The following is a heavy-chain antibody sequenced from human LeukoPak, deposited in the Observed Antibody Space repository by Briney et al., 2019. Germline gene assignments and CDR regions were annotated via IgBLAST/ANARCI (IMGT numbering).Heavy chain of an antibody. CDR3: ARGAPRWWFDP. CDR1: GGSISSASDY. D-gene: IGHD4-23*01. V-gene: IGHV4-61*09. J-gene: IGHJ5*02. Sequence: PSQTLSLTCTVSGGSISSASDYWSWIRQPAGKGLEWVGHIYTSGSSNYSPSLKSRVTISVDTSKNQFSLKLSSVTAADTAVYYCARGAPRWWFDPWGQGTLVTVSS. CDR2: IYTSGSS.